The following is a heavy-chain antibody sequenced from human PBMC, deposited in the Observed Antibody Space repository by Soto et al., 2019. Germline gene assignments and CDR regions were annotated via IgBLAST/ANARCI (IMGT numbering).Heavy chain of an antibody. CDR3: ARTRQWARHWFDP. CDR2: IYYSGST. J-gene: IGHJ5*02. V-gene: IGHV4-39*01. D-gene: IGHD1-26*01. CDR1: GGSIISISYY. Sequence: LSLTCTVSGGSIISISYYWGWIRQPPGKGLEWIGSIYYSGSTYYNPSLKSRVTISVDTSKNQFSLKLSSVTAADTAVYYCARTRQWARHWFDPWGQGTLVTVSS.